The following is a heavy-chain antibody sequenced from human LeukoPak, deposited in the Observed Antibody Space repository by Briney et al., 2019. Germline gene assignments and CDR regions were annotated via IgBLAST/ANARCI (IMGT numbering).Heavy chain of an antibody. Sequence: GASVKVSCKASGYTFTSYGISWVRQAPGQGLEWMGWISAYNGNTNYAQKLQGGVTMTTDTSTSTAYMELRSLRSDDTAVYYCARVSLFEWERKFDYWGQGTLVTVSS. V-gene: IGHV1-18*01. J-gene: IGHJ4*02. D-gene: IGHD1-26*01. CDR3: ARVSLFEWERKFDY. CDR1: GYTFTSYG. CDR2: ISAYNGNT.